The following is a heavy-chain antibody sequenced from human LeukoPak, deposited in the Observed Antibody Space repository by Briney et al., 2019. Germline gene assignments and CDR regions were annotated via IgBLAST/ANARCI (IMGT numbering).Heavy chain of an antibody. CDR1: GYTFTSYY. J-gene: IGHJ3*02. V-gene: IGHV1-69*13. CDR3: ASPSQYSSSWWGDAFDI. D-gene: IGHD6-13*01. Sequence: GASVKVSCKASGYTFTSYYMHWVRQAPGQGLEWMGGIIPIFGTANYAQKFQGRVTITADESTSTAYMELSSLRSEDTAVYYCASPSQYSSSWWGDAFDIWGRGTMVTVSS. CDR2: IIPIFGTA.